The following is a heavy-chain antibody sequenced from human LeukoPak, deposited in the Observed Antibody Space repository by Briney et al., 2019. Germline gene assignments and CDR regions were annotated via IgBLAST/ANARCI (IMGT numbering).Heavy chain of an antibody. CDR3: ARDATLLWFGETLGGNFDY. D-gene: IGHD3-10*01. V-gene: IGHV1-69*13. J-gene: IGHJ4*02. CDR1: GYTFTSYG. CDR2: IIPIFGTA. Sequence: ASVKVSCKASGYTFTSYGISWVRQAPGQGLEWMGGIIPIFGTANYAQKFQGRVTITADESTSTAYMELSSLRSEDTAVYYCARDATLLWFGETLGGNFDYWGQGTLVTVSS.